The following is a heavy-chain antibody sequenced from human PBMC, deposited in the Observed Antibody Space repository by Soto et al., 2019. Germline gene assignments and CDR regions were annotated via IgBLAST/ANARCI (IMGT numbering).Heavy chain of an antibody. CDR1: GGSVSSGSYY. J-gene: IGHJ3*02. Sequence: QVQLQESGPGLVKPSETLSLTCTVSGGSVSSGSYYWSWIRQPPGKGLEWIGYIYYSGSTNYNPSLQSRVTISVDTSKNQFSLKLSSVTAADTAVYYCARTRDPYYSDAFDIWGQGTMVTVSS. V-gene: IGHV4-61*01. CDR3: ARTRDPYYSDAFDI. D-gene: IGHD3-10*01. CDR2: IYYSGST.